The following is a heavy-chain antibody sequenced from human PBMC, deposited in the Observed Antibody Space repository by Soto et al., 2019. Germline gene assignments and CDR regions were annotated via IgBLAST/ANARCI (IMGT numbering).Heavy chain of an antibody. D-gene: IGHD3-3*01. V-gene: IGHV3-23*01. J-gene: IGHJ6*03. Sequence: EVQLLASGGGLVQPGGSLRLSCAASGFTFSSYAMSWVRQAPGTGLEWVSAISGSGGSTYYADSVKGRFTISRDNSKNTLYLQMNSLRSEDTAVYYCAKSAPPSNYDCWSGRPYYMDVWGKGTTVTVSS. CDR2: ISGSGGST. CDR3: AKSAPPSNYDCWSGRPYYMDV. CDR1: GFTFSSYA.